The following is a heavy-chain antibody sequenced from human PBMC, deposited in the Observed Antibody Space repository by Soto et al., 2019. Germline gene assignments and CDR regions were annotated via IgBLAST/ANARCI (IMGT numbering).Heavy chain of an antibody. CDR3: ARVYAGGGNSIDF. CDR1: GGSISNTDYY. Sequence: SETLSLTCTVSGGSISNTDYYWSWIRQPPGKGLEWIGHIHYSASTYYNPSLKSRVTISVDTSKNQFSLNLSSVTAADTALYYCARVYAGGGNSIDFWGQGTLVTVSS. V-gene: IGHV4-30-4*01. CDR2: IHYSAST. J-gene: IGHJ4*02. D-gene: IGHD6-19*01.